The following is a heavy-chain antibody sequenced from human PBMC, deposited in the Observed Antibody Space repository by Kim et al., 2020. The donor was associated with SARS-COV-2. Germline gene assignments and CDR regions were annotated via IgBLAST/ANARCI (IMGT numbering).Heavy chain of an antibody. D-gene: IGHD3-16*01. CDR2: ISSSSSTI. V-gene: IGHV3-48*02. CDR1: GFTFTNYN. J-gene: IGHJ4*02. CDR3: AARLDY. Sequence: GGSLRLSCAASGFTFTNYNMNWVRQAPGKGLEWVSYISSSSSTIYYADSVKGRFTISRDNAKNSLYLQMDSLRDEDTAVYYCAARLDYWGQGTLVTVSS.